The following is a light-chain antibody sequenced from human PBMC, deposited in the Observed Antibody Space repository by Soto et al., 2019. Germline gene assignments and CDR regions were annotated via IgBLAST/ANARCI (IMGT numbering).Light chain of an antibody. Sequence: DIQMTQSPSTLSVSVGDRVTITCRASQSISSYLNWYQQKPGKAPKLLIYAASSLQSGVPSSFSGSGSGTDFTLTISSLQPEDFATYYCQQSYSTLTWTFGQGTKVDIK. CDR2: AAS. CDR3: QQSYSTLTWT. CDR1: QSISSY. V-gene: IGKV1-39*01. J-gene: IGKJ1*01.